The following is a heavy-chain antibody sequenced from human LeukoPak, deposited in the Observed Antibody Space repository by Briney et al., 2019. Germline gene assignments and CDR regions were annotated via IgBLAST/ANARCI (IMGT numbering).Heavy chain of an antibody. CDR1: GGSISSYY. V-gene: IGHV4-59*01. CDR3: ARDHPERQWLVPFDY. J-gene: IGHJ4*02. CDR2: IYYSGST. Sequence: PSETLSLTCTVSGGSISSYYWSWIRQPPGKGLEWIGYIYYSGSTNYNPSLKSRVTISVDTSKNQFSLKLSSVTAADTAVYYCARDHPERQWLVPFDYWGQGTLVTVSS. D-gene: IGHD6-19*01.